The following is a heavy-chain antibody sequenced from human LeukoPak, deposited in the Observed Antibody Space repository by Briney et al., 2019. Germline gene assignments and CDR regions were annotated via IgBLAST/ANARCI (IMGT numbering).Heavy chain of an antibody. CDR2: ISAYNGNT. V-gene: IGHV1-18*04. CDR3: ARSVDDYGLFDY. CDR1: GYTFTSYY. D-gene: IGHD4-17*01. J-gene: IGHJ4*02. Sequence: ASVKVSCKASGYTFTSYYMHWVRQAPGQGLEWMGWISAYNGNTNYAQKLQGRVTMTTDTSTSTAYMELRSLRSDDTAVYYCARSVDDYGLFDYWGQGTLVTVSS.